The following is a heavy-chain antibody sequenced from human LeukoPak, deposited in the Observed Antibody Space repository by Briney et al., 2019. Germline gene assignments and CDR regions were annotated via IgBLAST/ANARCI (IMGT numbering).Heavy chain of an antibody. D-gene: IGHD5-18*01. V-gene: IGHV3-21*01. J-gene: IGHJ4*02. CDR2: ISSSSSYI. CDR1: GFTFSSYS. CDR3: ASLNVDTAMVTDY. Sequence: GGSLRLSCAASGFTFSSYSMNWVRQAPGKGLEWVSSISSSSSYIYYADSVKGRFTISRDNAKNSLYLQMKSLRAEDMAVYYCASLNVDTAMVTDYWGQGTLVTVSS.